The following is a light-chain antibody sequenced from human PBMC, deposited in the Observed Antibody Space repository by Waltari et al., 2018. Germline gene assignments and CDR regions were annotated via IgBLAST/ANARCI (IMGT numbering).Light chain of an antibody. CDR3: GTWDSSLDSGV. CDR1: SLTIGNNY. Sequence: QSVLTQPPSVSAAPGPKVPISCSGSSLTIGNNYVSWYQQLPGTAPKLPINENNKRPSGIPDRFSGSKSGTSATLGITGLQTGDGADYYCGTWDSSLDSGVFGGGTKLTVL. V-gene: IGLV1-51*02. CDR2: ENN. J-gene: IGLJ3*02.